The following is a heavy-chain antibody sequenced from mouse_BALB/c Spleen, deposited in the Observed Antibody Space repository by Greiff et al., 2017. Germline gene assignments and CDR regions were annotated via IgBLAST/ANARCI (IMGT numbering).Heavy chain of an antibody. V-gene: IGHV5-17*02. D-gene: IGHD1-1*01. CDR3: ARDLYYYGSYWYFDV. J-gene: IGHJ1*01. CDR2: ISSGSSTI. CDR1: GFTFSSFG. Sequence: EVKLMESGGGLVQPGGSRKLSCAASGFTFSSFGMHWVRQAPEKGLEWVAYISSGSSTIYYADTVKGRFTISRDNPKNTLFLQMTSLRSEDTAMYYCARDLYYYGSYWYFDVWGAGTTVTVSS.